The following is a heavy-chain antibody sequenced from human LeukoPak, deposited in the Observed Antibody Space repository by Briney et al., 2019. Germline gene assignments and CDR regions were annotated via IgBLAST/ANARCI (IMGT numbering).Heavy chain of an antibody. Sequence: SETLSLTCTVSGGSISSYYWNWIRQPPGKGLEWIGYIDNSGSTKYNPSLESRVTISVDTSKSQFSLKLTPVAAADTSVYYCARAINKGSYYNYWGQGTLVTVSS. CDR1: GGSISSYY. J-gene: IGHJ4*02. D-gene: IGHD1-26*01. V-gene: IGHV4-59*01. CDR3: ARAINKGSYYNY. CDR2: IDNSGST.